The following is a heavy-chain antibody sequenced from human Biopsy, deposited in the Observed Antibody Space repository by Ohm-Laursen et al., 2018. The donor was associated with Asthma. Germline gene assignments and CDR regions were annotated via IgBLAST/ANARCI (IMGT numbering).Heavy chain of an antibody. CDR1: EFPFSSYA. J-gene: IGHJ6*02. D-gene: IGHD1-26*01. CDR2: ISGNGDNT. V-gene: IGHV3-23*01. Sequence: LRLSYAASEFPFSSYAMNWVRQAPGKGLEWVSSISGNGDNTHYSDSVQGRFIISRDNSKNTLYLQMNSLRVEDTAIYFCAKDKVGAANSYQYGMDVWGQGTTVTVSS. CDR3: AKDKVGAANSYQYGMDV.